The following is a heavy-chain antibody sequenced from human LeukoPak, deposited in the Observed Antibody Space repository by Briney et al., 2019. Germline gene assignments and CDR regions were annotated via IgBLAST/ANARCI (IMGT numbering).Heavy chain of an antibody. V-gene: IGHV5-51*01. D-gene: IGHD3-10*01. CDR3: ARNDDYGSGSDWFDP. J-gene: IGHJ5*02. Sequence: GESLKISCKASGYSFTIYWIGWVRQMPGKGLEWMGIIYPGDSDTRYSPSFQGQVTISADKSISTAYLQWSSLKASDTAMYYCARNDDYGSGSDWFDPWGQGTLVTVSS. CDR1: GYSFTIYW. CDR2: IYPGDSDT.